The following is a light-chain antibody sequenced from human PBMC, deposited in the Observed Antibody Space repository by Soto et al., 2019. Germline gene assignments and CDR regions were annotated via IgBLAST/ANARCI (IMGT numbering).Light chain of an antibody. V-gene: IGKV3-11*01. CDR1: QSISSY. CDR2: DAS. CDR3: QQRSNWWT. Sequence: EIVLTQSPATLSLPPGARATLSCRASQSISSYLAWYQQKPGQAPRLLIYDASNRATGIPARFSGSGSGTDFTLTISSLEPEDFAVYYCQQRSNWWTFGQGTKVDIK. J-gene: IGKJ1*01.